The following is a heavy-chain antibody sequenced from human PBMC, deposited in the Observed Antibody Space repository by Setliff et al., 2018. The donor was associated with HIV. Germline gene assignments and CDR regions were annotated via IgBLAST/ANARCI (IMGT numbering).Heavy chain of an antibody. D-gene: IGHD4-17*01. Sequence: SETLSLTCTVSGGSISSYFWSWIRQPAGKGLEWIGRIYTSGSTYYNPSLKSRVTISLDTSKNQFSLKVDSVTAADTAVYYCAAKKSGDYPFNWGQGTLVTVSS. CDR3: AAKKSGDYPFN. CDR2: IYTSGST. J-gene: IGHJ4*02. V-gene: IGHV4-4*07. CDR1: GGSISSYF.